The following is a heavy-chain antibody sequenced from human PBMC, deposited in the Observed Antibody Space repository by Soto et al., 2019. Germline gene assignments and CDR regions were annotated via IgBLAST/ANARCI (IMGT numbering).Heavy chain of an antibody. D-gene: IGHD3-16*01. V-gene: IGHV4-31*03. CDR3: ALGMFMDV. J-gene: IGHJ6*04. CDR1: GASLSSSGHY. CDR2: IDHSGTT. Sequence: QVQLQESGPGLVKPSQTLSLTCTVSGASLSSSGHYWNWVRQHPGKGLEWIGYIDHSGTTYYNPSLKSRLATSVDPSKHQLSLEVTSVTAADTALYFCALGMFMDVWGRGTRVTVSA.